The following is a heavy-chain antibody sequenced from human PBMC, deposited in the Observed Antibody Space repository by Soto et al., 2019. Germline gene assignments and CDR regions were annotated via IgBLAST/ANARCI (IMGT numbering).Heavy chain of an antibody. Sequence: SETLSLTCTVSGGSISSSSYYWGWLRQPPGKGLEWIGYIYYSGSTNYNPSLKSRVTISVDTSKNQFSLKLSSVTAADTAVYYCARHPLYYYDSSGYYSRFWAFDIWGQGTMVTVSS. CDR1: GGSISSSSYY. CDR3: ARHPLYYYDSSGYYSRFWAFDI. CDR2: IYYSGST. J-gene: IGHJ3*02. V-gene: IGHV4-61*05. D-gene: IGHD3-22*01.